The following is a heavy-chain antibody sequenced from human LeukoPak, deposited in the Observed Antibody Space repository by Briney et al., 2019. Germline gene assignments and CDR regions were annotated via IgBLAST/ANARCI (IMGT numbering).Heavy chain of an antibody. D-gene: IGHD3-22*01. J-gene: IGHJ4*02. V-gene: IGHV4-30-4*01. CDR2: IYNSGSTHYSGST. CDR3: ARVLPYYDSSGYFDY. CDR1: GGSISSGDYY. Sequence: SETLSLTCTVSGGSISSGDYYWSWIRQPPGKGLECIGYIYNSGSTHYSGSTYYNPSLKSRVTISVDTSKNQFSLKLSSVTAADTAVYYCARVLPYYDSSGYFDYWGQGTLVTVSS.